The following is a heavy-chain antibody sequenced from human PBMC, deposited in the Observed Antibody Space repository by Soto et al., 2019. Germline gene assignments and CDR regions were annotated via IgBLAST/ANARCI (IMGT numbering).Heavy chain of an antibody. CDR2: TSYDGSGK. D-gene: IGHD3-16*01. Sequence: QVQLVESGGGVVQPGTCLRLSCVGSGFTFRSYVIPWVRQAPGKGLEWVALTSYDGSGKYYGDSVRGRFTISRDNSRNTVDLQMDSLRLEDTALYYCARWGTTGGLDVWGQGTLVSVSS. V-gene: IGHV3-30*19. J-gene: IGHJ1*01. CDR3: ARWGTTGGLDV. CDR1: GFTFRSYV.